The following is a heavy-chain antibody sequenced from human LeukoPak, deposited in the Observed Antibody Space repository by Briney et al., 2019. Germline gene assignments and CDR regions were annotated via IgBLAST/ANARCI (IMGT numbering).Heavy chain of an antibody. CDR3: ARGLSGYSSSLGY. CDR2: ISYDGSNK. CDR1: GFTFSRYE. Sequence: GGSLRLSCPASGFTFSRYEMHRVRQAPAKRLESVAVISYDGSNKYYADSVKGRFTISRDNSKNTLYLQMNSLRAEDTAVDYCARGLSGYSSSLGYWGQGTLVTVSS. V-gene: IGHV3-30*04. D-gene: IGHD6-6*01. J-gene: IGHJ4*02.